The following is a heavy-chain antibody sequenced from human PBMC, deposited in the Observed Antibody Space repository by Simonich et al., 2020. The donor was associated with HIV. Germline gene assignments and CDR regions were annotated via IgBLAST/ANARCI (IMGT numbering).Heavy chain of an antibody. Sequence: QVQLQQWGAGLLKPSETLSLTCAVYGGSFSGYYCSWIRQPPGKGLEWIGEIKHRGRTNYNPSLKSRVTISVDTSKNQFSLKLSSVTAADTAVYYCARLTAGGLGEYFQHWGQGTLVTVSS. D-gene: IGHD6-13*01. CDR1: GGSFSGYY. CDR3: ARLTAGGLGEYFQH. CDR2: IKHRGRT. V-gene: IGHV4-34*01. J-gene: IGHJ1*01.